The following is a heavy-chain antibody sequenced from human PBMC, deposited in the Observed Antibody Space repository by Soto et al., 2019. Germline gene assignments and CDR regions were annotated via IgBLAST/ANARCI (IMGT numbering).Heavy chain of an antibody. V-gene: IGHV1-18*01. Sequence: QVQLLQSGAEVKKPGASVKVSCKASGYTFTNYGITWVRQAPGQGLEWMGWISAYNGDTHYTQRLQGRVTMTTDTSTSTAYMELRGLSSDDTAVYYCAGVLQLVGYFYYYMDVWGKGTTGTVSS. CDR3: AGVLQLVGYFYYYMDV. CDR1: GYTFTNYG. J-gene: IGHJ6*03. CDR2: ISAYNGDT. D-gene: IGHD6-6*01.